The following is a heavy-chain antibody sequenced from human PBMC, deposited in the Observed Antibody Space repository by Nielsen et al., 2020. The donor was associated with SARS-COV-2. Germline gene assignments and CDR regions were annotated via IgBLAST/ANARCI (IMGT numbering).Heavy chain of an antibody. CDR1: GYTFTSYG. Sequence: ASVKVSCKASGYTFTSYGISWVRQAPGQGLEWMGWISAYNGNTNYAQRLQGRVTMTTDTSTSTAYMELRSLRSDDTAVYYCARDGRHYYDSSGSLVWGQGTLVTVSS. D-gene: IGHD3-22*01. CDR2: ISAYNGNT. V-gene: IGHV1-18*01. J-gene: IGHJ4*02. CDR3: ARDGRHYYDSSGSLV.